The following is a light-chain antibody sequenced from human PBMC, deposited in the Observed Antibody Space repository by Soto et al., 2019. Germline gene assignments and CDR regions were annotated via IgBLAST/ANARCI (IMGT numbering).Light chain of an antibody. CDR2: EVT. J-gene: IGLJ1*01. CDR3: SSYAANNNLRV. CDR1: SSDVGGYNY. Sequence: QSALTQPPSASGSPGQSLTIPCSGTSSDVGGYNYISWYQQYPGKAPKLLIYEVTKRPSGVPDRFSGSKSGDTASLTVSGLQAEDEADYYCSSYAANNNLRVFGTGTKVTVL. V-gene: IGLV2-8*01.